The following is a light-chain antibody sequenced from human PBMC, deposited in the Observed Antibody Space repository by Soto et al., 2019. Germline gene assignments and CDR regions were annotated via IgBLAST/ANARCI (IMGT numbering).Light chain of an antibody. J-gene: IGLJ1*01. V-gene: IGLV2-14*01. Sequence: QSVLAQPASVSGSPGQSITISCTGTSSDVGGYNYVSWYQQLPGKAPKLMIYDVSDRPSGVSNRFSGSKSGNTASLTISGLQAEDEDDYYCSSYTSSSLYVFGTGTKVTV. CDR2: DVS. CDR3: SSYTSSSLYV. CDR1: SSDVGGYNY.